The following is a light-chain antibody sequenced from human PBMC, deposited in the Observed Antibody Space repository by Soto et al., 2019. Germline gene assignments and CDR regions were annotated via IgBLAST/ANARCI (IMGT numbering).Light chain of an antibody. J-gene: IGKJ1*01. V-gene: IGKV1-5*01. Sequence: IPMTQSPSTLSASVGDRVTITCRASQSVNKWLAWFQQKSWKVPNLLIFDASTLQTGVPSRFSGSGSGTEFTLTISSLQPDDFATYYCQQYNSYSFGQGTKVDIK. CDR3: QQYNSYS. CDR1: QSVNKW. CDR2: DAS.